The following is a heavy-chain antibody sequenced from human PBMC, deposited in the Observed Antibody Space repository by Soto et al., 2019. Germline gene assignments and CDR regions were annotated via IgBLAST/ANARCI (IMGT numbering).Heavy chain of an antibody. V-gene: IGHV1-69*01. J-gene: IGHJ6*02. D-gene: IGHD1-26*01. CDR3: ARAGIVGATDYYYGMDV. Sequence: QVQLVQSGAEVKKPGSSVKVSCKASGGTFSSYAISWVRQAPGQGLEWMGGIIPTFGTANYAQKFQGRVTITADESTSTAYMELSSLRSEDTAVYYCARAGIVGATDYYYGMDVWGQGTTVTVSS. CDR2: IIPTFGTA. CDR1: GGTFSSYA.